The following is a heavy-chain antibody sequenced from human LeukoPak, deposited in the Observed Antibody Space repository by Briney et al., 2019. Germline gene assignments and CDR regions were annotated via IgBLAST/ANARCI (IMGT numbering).Heavy chain of an antibody. Sequence: ASVKVSCKASGGTFSSYAISWVRQAPGQGLEWMGWISAYNGNTNYAQKLQGRVTMTTDTSTSTAYMELRSLRSDDTAVYYCARDLEYYYDSSGYYYGDYWGQGTLVTVSS. J-gene: IGHJ4*02. CDR2: ISAYNGNT. CDR3: ARDLEYYYDSSGYYYGDY. D-gene: IGHD3-22*01. V-gene: IGHV1-18*01. CDR1: GGTFSSYA.